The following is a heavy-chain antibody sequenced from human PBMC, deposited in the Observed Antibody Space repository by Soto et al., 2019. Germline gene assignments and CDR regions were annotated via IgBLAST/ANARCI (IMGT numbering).Heavy chain of an antibody. CDR2: ISNDGSDK. D-gene: IGHD6-13*01. CDR1: FXXXXYG. Sequence: FXXXXYGXXXXXXAPGKGLEWVAVISNDGSDKYYADSVKGRLTISXXXXKXXXYLQMNSLRAEDTAVYYCAKDQGIAASHGIDWGXXTMVTVSS. J-gene: IGHJ3*01. CDR3: AKDQGIAASHGID. V-gene: IGHV3-30*18.